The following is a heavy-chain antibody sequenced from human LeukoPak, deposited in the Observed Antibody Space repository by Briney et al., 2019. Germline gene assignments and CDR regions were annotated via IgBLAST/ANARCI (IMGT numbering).Heavy chain of an antibody. V-gene: IGHV1-2*02. J-gene: IGHJ4*02. CDR3: ARESFWSLSY. D-gene: IGHD3-3*01. CDR2: MNPNSGGT. CDR1: GYTFTSYD. Sequence: ASVKVSCKASGYTFTSYDINWVRQATGQGLEWMGWMNPNSGGTNYAQKFQGRVTMTRDTSISTAYMELSRLRSDDTAVYYCARESFWSLSYWGQGTLVTVSS.